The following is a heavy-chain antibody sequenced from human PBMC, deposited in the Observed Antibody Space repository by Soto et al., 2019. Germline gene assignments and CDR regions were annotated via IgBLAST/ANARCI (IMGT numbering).Heavy chain of an antibody. CDR1: GFTFSSYA. CDR3: ASDERGN. D-gene: IGHD3-10*01. J-gene: IGHJ4*02. CDR2: ISYDGSNK. Sequence: QVQLVESGGGVVQPGRSLRLSCAASGFTFSSYAMHWVRQAPGKGLEWVAVISYDGSNKYYADSVKGRFTISRDNSKNTLYLQMNRLRAEDTAVYYCASDERGNWGQGTLVTVSS. V-gene: IGHV3-30-3*01.